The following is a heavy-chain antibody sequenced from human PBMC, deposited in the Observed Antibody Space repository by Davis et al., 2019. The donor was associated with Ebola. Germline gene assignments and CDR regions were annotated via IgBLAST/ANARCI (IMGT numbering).Heavy chain of an antibody. CDR1: GFTFSSYA. D-gene: IGHD6-13*01. V-gene: IGHV3-23*01. Sequence: GESLKISCAASGFTFSSYAMSWVRQAPGKGLEWVSAISGSGGSTYYADSVKGRFTISRDNSKNTLYLQMNSLRAEDTAVYYCAKVSVPSVIAAADLTLYYYYYMDVWGKGTTVTVSS. CDR3: AKVSVPSVIAAADLTLYYYYYMDV. J-gene: IGHJ6*03. CDR2: ISGSGGST.